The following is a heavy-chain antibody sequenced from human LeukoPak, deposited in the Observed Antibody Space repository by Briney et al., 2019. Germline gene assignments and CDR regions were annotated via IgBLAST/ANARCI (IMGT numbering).Heavy chain of an antibody. CDR2: ISYDGSNK. D-gene: IGHD3-3*01. V-gene: IGHV3-30*04. CDR3: ARGNTIFGVVINALDY. Sequence: LSGGSLRLSCAASGFTFSSYAMHWVRQAPGKGLEWVAVISYDGSNKYYADSVKGRFTISRDNSKNTLYLQMNSLRAEDTAVYYCARGNTIFGVVINALDYWGQGTLVTVSS. CDR1: GFTFSSYA. J-gene: IGHJ4*02.